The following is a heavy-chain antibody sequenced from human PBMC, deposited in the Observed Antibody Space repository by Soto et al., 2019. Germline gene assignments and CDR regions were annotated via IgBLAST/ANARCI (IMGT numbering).Heavy chain of an antibody. Sequence: WGSLRLSCAASGFTFSSYAVSWVRQAPGKGLEWVSAISVSVGITYYADSVKGRFTISRDNSKNTLYLQMNSLRAEDTAVYYGANDFPYSYGSGETSGYSEYWGQGTRVSVSS. CDR1: GFTFSSYA. D-gene: IGHD3-10*01. CDR3: ANDFPYSYGSGETSGYSEY. V-gene: IGHV3-23*01. CDR2: ISVSVGIT. J-gene: IGHJ4*02.